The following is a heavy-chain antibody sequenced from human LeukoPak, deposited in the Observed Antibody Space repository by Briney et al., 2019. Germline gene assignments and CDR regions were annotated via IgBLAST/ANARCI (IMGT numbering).Heavy chain of an antibody. CDR3: ARCDILTGLDP. V-gene: IGHV4-39*07. J-gene: IGHJ5*02. CDR2: IYYSGST. Sequence: SHTLSLTCTVSGGSISSSSYYWGWIRQPPGKGLEWIGSIYYSGSTYYNPSLKSRVTISVDTSKNQFSLKLSSVTAADTAVYYCARCDILTGLDPWGQGTLVTVSS. D-gene: IGHD3-9*01. CDR1: GGSISSSSYY.